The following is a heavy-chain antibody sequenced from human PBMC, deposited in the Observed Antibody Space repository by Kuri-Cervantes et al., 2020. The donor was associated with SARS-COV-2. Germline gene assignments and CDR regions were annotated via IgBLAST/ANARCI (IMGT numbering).Heavy chain of an antibody. J-gene: IGHJ4*02. CDR2: IIPFFGTP. CDR3: ARDGGYGGSSELDITYFDC. V-gene: IGHV1-69*13. D-gene: IGHD4-23*01. CDR1: RDTFTTFG. Sequence: SVKVSCKASRDTFTTFGFGWVRQAPGQGLEWMGGIIPFFGTPTYAQRFEGRVTITADESTRTVYMEMTSLTFEDTAVYFCARDGGYGGSSELDITYFDCWGQGTLVTVSS.